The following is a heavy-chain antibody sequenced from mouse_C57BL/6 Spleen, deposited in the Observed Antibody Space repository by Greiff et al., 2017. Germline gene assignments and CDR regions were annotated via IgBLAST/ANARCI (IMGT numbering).Heavy chain of an antibody. CDR1: GYTFTSYG. Sequence: LQESGAELARPGASVKLSCKASGYTFTSYGISWVKQRTGQGLEWIGEIYPRSGNTYYNEKFKGKATLTADKSSSTAYMELRSLTSEDSAVYFCARFDYETLDDWGPGTTLTVSS. D-gene: IGHD2-4*01. CDR3: ARFDYETLDD. CDR2: IYPRSGNT. J-gene: IGHJ2*01. V-gene: IGHV1-81*01.